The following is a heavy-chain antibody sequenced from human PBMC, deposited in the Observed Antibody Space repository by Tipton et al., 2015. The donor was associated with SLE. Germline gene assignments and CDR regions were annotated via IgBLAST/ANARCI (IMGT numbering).Heavy chain of an antibody. CDR1: GYSISSHYY. Sequence: TLSLTCAVSGYSISSHYYWGWIRQPPGKGLEWIGSMYHNGSTYYNPSLKSRATISVDTSKNQFSLKVSSVTAADTAVYYCARLRNYYMEVWGKGTTVTVSS. V-gene: IGHV4-38-2*01. CDR2: MYHNGST. CDR3: ARLRNYYMEV. J-gene: IGHJ6*03.